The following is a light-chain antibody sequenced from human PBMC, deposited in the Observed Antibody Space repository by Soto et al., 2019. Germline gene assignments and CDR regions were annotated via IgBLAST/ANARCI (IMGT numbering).Light chain of an antibody. CDR1: QSVRTK. Sequence: IVVTQSRGTLPVAQGGGATRFCRASQSVRTKLAWYQQRPGRAPRLLIYGASSRATGIPARFSGSGSGTEFTLTISSLQSEDFAVYYCQHYNTWPPWTFGQGTKVDIK. J-gene: IGKJ1*01. CDR3: QHYNTWPPWT. V-gene: IGKV3-15*01. CDR2: GAS.